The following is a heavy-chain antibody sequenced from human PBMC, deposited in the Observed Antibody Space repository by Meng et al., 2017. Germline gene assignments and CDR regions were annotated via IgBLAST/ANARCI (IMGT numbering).Heavy chain of an antibody. V-gene: IGHV1-18*01. CDR3: ARRSYRDDSSGYYLLQDY. D-gene: IGHD3-22*01. Sequence: QGRRVQSRAAMDKTAHSVTVSSTPSGSTFPSYGTSWVSLVHGQGIECMRWISAYNGNTNYAQKLQGRVTMSTETSKSTPYMELKSLRSVVTAVYYCARRSYRDDSSGYYLLQDYWGQGTLVTVSS. CDR2: ISAYNGNT. J-gene: IGHJ4*02. CDR1: GSTFPSYG.